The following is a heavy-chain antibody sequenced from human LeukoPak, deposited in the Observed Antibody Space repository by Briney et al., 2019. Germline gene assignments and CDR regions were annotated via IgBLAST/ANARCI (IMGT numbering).Heavy chain of an antibody. V-gene: IGHV1-46*01. Sequence: ASVKVSCKASGYTFTSYYMHWVRQAPGQGLEWMGIINPSGGSTSYAQKFQGRVTMTRDMSTSTVYMELSSLRSEDTAVYYCARRYSIYYMDVWGKGTTVTVSS. J-gene: IGHJ6*03. CDR1: GYTFTSYY. D-gene: IGHD4-11*01. CDR3: ARRYSIYYMDV. CDR2: INPSGGST.